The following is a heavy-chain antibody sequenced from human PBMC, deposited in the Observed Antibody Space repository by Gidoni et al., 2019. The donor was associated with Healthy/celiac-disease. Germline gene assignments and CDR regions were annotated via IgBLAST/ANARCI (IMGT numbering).Heavy chain of an antibody. V-gene: IGHV3-9*01. D-gene: IGHD5-12*01. Sequence: EVQLVESGGGLVQPGRSLRLSCAASGFTFDDYDMHWVRPAPGKGLEWVSGISWNSGSIGYADSVKGRFTISRDNAKNSLYLQMNSLRAEDTALYYCAKGDGYNNDFDYWGQGTLVTVSS. CDR2: ISWNSGSI. J-gene: IGHJ4*02. CDR3: AKGDGYNNDFDY. CDR1: GFTFDDYD.